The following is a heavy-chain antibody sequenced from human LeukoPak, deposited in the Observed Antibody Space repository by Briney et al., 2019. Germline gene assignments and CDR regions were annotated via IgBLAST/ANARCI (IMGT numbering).Heavy chain of an antibody. Sequence: GASVKVSCKASGYTFTSYDTNWVRQATGQGLEWMGWMNPNSGNTGYAQKFQGRVTITRNTSISTAYMELSSLRSEDTAVYYCARVKQPKLRGNWFDPWGQGTLVTVSS. CDR2: MNPNSGNT. V-gene: IGHV1-8*03. CDR3: ARVKQPKLRGNWFDP. D-gene: IGHD4-23*01. J-gene: IGHJ5*02. CDR1: GYTFTSYD.